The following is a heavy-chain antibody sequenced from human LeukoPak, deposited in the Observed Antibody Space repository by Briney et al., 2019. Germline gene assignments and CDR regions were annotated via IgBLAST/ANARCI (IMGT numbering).Heavy chain of an antibody. CDR3: ARVAGGSSPYYFDY. J-gene: IGHJ4*02. CDR2: INSDGSST. D-gene: IGHD6-13*01. CDR1: GFTFSTFA. V-gene: IGHV3-74*01. Sequence: GASLRLSCAASGFTFSTFAMNWVRPAPGKGLVWVSRINSDGSSTSYADSVKGRFTISRDNAKNTLYLQMNSLRAEDTAVYYCARVAGGSSPYYFDYWGRGTLVTVSS.